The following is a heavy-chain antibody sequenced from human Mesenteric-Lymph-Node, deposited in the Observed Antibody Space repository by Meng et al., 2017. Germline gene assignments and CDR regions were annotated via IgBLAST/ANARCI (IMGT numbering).Heavy chain of an antibody. D-gene: IGHD3-10*01. Sequence: QALRQEAGPGLVNPSGSSSLPFAVSGCSISRSEWWSWIRQPPGKGLEWIGEIPHRGSSAYNPSLKSRVSMSIDKSKNQFSLKLTSVTAADTAVYHCLRGSGGSVWGQGTLVTVSS. J-gene: IGHJ1*01. CDR2: IPHRGSS. V-gene: IGHV4-4*02. CDR1: GCSISRSEW. CDR3: LRGSGGSV.